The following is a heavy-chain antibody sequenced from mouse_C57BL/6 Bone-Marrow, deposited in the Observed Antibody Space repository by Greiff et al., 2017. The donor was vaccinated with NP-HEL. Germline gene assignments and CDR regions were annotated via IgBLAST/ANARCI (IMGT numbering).Heavy chain of an antibody. J-gene: IGHJ1*03. V-gene: IGHV5-6*01. CDR3: ARQGSVDV. CDR1: GFTFSSYG. CDR2: ISSGGSYT. Sequence: EVMLVESGGDLVKPGGSLKLSCAASGFTFSSYGMSWVRQTPDKRLEWVATISSGGSYTYYPDSVKGRFTISSDNAKNTLYLQMSSLKSEDTAMYYCARQGSVDVWGTGTTVTVSS.